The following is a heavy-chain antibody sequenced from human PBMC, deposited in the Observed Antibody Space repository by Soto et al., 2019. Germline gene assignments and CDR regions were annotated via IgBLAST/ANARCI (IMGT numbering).Heavy chain of an antibody. J-gene: IGHJ5*02. D-gene: IGHD1-26*01. CDR3: ATQEVGGTYVYTFDP. Sequence: QLHLRESGPGLVKPSETLSLTCTVSGGSITSSSYYWGWIRHPPGKGLEWIGSIYYSGSTYYNPSHKSRVTISVDTSKNQFSLKLSSVTAADTAVYYCATQEVGGTYVYTFDPWGQGTLVTVSS. V-gene: IGHV4-39*01. CDR1: GGSITSSSYY. CDR2: IYYSGST.